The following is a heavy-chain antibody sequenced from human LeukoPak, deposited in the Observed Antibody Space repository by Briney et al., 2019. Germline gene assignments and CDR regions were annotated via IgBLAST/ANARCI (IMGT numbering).Heavy chain of an antibody. V-gene: IGHV3-11*06. CDR1: GFTFSDYY. CDR2: ISSSSSYT. D-gene: IGHD6-13*01. J-gene: IGHJ4*02. Sequence: KPGGSLRLSCAASGFTFSDYYMSWIRQAPGKGLEWVSYISSSSSYTNYADSVKGRFTISRDNAKNSLYLQMNSLRAEDTAVYYCARGGSSWPFDYWGQGTLVTVSS. CDR3: ARGGSSWPFDY.